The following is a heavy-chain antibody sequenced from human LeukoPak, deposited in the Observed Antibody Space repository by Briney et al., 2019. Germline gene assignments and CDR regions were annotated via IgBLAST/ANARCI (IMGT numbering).Heavy chain of an antibody. CDR3: ARVVTAARDSFDP. CDR1: GFTFSSYS. V-gene: IGHV3-21*01. Sequence: PGGSLRLSCAASGFTFSSYSMNWVRQAPGKGLEWVSSISSSGSFIYYADSVKGRLTTSRDNAKNSLYLQMNSLRADDTAVYYCARVVTAARDSFDPWGQGTLVTVSS. D-gene: IGHD6-6*01. J-gene: IGHJ5*02. CDR2: ISSSGSFI.